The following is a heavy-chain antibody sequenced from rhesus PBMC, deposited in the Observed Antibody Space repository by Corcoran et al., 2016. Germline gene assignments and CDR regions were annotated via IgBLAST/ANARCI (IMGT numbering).Heavy chain of an antibody. Sequence: QVQLQQWGEGLVKPSETLSLTCAVYGDSISGYYYWSWIRQPPGKGLEWIGYIYGNSASTNYNPSLKNRFTISEDTSKNQFSLKLSSVTAADTAVYYCAKDNYGYDYWGQGVLVTVSS. CDR3: AKDNYGYDY. CDR2: IYGNSAST. J-gene: IGHJ4*01. D-gene: IGHD4-17*01. V-gene: IGHV4-73*01. CDR1: GDSISGYYY.